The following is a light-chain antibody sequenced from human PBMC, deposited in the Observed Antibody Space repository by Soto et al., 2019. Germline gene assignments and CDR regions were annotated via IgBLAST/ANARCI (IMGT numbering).Light chain of an antibody. CDR2: DAY. CDR1: QSVSRY. J-gene: IGKJ2*01. CDR3: QQRSNWRI. V-gene: IGKV3-11*01. Sequence: EIVLTQSPATLSLSPGERATLTCRASQSVSRYLAWFQQKPGQAPRLLIYDAYNRATDIPARCSGSGSGTDFTLTISSLEPEDFAIYYCQQRSNWRIFGQGTRLEI.